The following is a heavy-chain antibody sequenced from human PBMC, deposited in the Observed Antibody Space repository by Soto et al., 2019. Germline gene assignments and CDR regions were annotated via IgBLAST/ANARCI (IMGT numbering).Heavy chain of an antibody. CDR2: FSLSGTT. Sequence: PSETLSLTCTVSGASITGSSYWSWIRQPAGKGLEWIGRFSLSGTTNYNPSLRSRVTMSADVSKNQFSLRLTSVTAADTALYYCARAMTTPGETAWYYLDSWGQGTLVTVSA. D-gene: IGHD2-21*01. CDR1: GASITGSSY. V-gene: IGHV4-4*07. CDR3: ARAMTTPGETAWYYLDS. J-gene: IGHJ4*02.